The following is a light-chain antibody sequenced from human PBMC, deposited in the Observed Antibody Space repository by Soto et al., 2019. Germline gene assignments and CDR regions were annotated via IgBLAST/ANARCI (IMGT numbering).Light chain of an antibody. CDR3: SSYTTSSTL. V-gene: IGLV2-14*03. Sequence: QSVLTRAASVSGSPGQSLSVSCTRTTSEVGGYDYVSWYQQHPGKAPKLMIYDVSNRPSGVSNRFSGSKSGNTASLTISGLQAEDEADYYCSSYTTSSTLFGTGTKVTVL. CDR2: DVS. J-gene: IGLJ1*01. CDR1: TSEVGGYDY.